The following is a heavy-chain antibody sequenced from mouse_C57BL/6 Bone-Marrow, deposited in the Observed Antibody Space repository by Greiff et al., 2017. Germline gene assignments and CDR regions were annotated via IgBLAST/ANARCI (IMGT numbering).Heavy chain of an antibody. J-gene: IGHJ2*01. V-gene: IGHV1-69*01. D-gene: IGHD1-3*01. CDR1: GYTFTSYW. Sequence: VQLQQPGAELVMPGASVKLSCKASGYTFTSYWMHWVKQRPGQGLEWIGEIDPSDSYTNYNQKFKGKSTLTVDKSSSTAYMQLSSLTSEDSAVYYCAREGSGEVGFDYGGRGTAPTVSA. CDR3: AREGSGEVGFDY. CDR2: IDPSDSYT.